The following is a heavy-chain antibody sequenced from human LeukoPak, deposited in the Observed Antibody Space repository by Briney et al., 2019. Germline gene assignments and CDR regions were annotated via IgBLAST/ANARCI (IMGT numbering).Heavy chain of an antibody. CDR1: GFTFSSYA. J-gene: IGHJ3*02. Sequence: PGGSLRLSCAASGFTFSSYAMSWLRQAPRKGLEWVAFIRYDGTNKYYADSVKGRFTISRDNSKNTLYLQMNSLRAEDTAVYYCAKDRGSGGSRTRRDDAFDIWGQGTLVTVSS. V-gene: IGHV3-30*02. CDR3: AKDRGSGGSRTRRDDAFDI. CDR2: IRYDGTNK. D-gene: IGHD6-19*01.